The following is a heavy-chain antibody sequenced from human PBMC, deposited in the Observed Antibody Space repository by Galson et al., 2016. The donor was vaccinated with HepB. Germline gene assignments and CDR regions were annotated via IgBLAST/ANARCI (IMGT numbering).Heavy chain of an antibody. J-gene: IGHJ4*02. CDR1: GFTFSDYS. V-gene: IGHV3-30*04. CDR2: MSYDENHK. Sequence: SLRLSCAASGFTFSDYSMHWVRQAPGKGLEWLGVMSYDENHKYYADYVKDRITICRDNFKNTLFLHMSGLRAEDTAVYYCARDRGLRFLEWFMAWWGQGTLVTVSS. D-gene: IGHD3-3*01. CDR3: ARDRGLRFLEWFMAW.